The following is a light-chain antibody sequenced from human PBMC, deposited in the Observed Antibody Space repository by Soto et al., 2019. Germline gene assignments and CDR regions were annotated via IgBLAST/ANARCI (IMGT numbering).Light chain of an antibody. V-gene: IGKV3-15*01. CDR3: QQYSTWPPRYT. CDR1: QSVSSY. Sequence: EIVRTQSPATLSVSPVGRATLSCRASQSVSSYLAWYQQRPGQPPRLLIFRASTMATGIPARLSGSGSGTEFSLTISSLQSEDFAVYYCQQYSTWPPRYTFGQGTKLEI. J-gene: IGKJ2*01. CDR2: RAS.